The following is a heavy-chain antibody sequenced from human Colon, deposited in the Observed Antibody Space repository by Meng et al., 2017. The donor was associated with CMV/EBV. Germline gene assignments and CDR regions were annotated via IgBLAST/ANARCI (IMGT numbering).Heavy chain of an antibody. CDR3: ARDRSIMITSGATHGMDV. CDR2: IHHSGNS. Sequence: SETLSLTCSVSGDSMGNYYWTWIRQIPGKGLEWIGYIHHSGNSNYNPSLKSRVTMSIDTSNNQFSLKLSSVTAADTAVYYCARDRSIMITSGATHGMDVWGQGTTVTVSS. D-gene: IGHD3-16*01. V-gene: IGHV4-59*01. CDR1: GDSMGNYY. J-gene: IGHJ6*02.